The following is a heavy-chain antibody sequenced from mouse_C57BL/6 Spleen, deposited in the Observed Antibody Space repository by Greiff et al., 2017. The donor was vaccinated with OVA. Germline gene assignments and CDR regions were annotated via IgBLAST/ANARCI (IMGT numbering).Heavy chain of an antibody. J-gene: IGHJ2*01. V-gene: IGHV5-17*01. Sequence: EVMLVESGGGLVKPGGSLKLSCAASGFTFSDYGMHWVRQAPEKGLEWVAYISSGSSTIYYADTVKGRFTTSRDNAKNTLFLQMTSLRSEDTAMYYCAMDDYYGSSYFDYWGQGTTLTVSS. CDR2: ISSGSSTI. CDR3: AMDDYYGSSYFDY. D-gene: IGHD1-1*01. CDR1: GFTFSDYG.